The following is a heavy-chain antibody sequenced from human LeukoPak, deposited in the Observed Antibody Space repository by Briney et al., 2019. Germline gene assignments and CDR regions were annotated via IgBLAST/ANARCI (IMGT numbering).Heavy chain of an antibody. J-gene: IGHJ3*02. CDR2: IYYSGST. CDR1: GGSISSYY. Sequence: NPSETLYLTCTVSGGSISSYYWSWIRQPPGKGLEWIGYIYYSGSTNYNPSLKSRVTISVDTSKNQFSLKLSSVTAADTAVYYCARGRVARGAFDIWGQGTMVTVSS. CDR3: ARGRVARGAFDI. V-gene: IGHV4-59*01. D-gene: IGHD2-15*01.